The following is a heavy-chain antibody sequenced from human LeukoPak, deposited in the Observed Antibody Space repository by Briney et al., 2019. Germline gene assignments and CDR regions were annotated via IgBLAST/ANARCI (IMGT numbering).Heavy chain of an antibody. V-gene: IGHV3-7*01. CDR2: IKQDGSEK. D-gene: IGHD3-3*01. CDR3: ASGFLDDFWSGHF. J-gene: IGHJ4*02. Sequence: PGGSLRLSCAASGFTFSSYWMSWVRQAPGKGLEWVANIKQDGSEKYYVDSVKGRFTISRDNAKNSLYLHMNSLRAEDTAVYYCASGFLDDFWSGHFWGQGTLVTVSS. CDR1: GFTFSSYW.